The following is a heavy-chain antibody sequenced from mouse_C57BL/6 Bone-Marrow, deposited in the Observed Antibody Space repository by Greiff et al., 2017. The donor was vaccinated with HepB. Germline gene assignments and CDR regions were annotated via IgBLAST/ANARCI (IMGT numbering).Heavy chain of an antibody. V-gene: IGHV1-64*01. D-gene: IGHD4-1*01. J-gene: IGHJ4*01. CDR1: GYTFTSYW. Sequence: QVQLKQPGAELVKPGASVKLSCKASGYTFTSYWMHWVKQRPGQGLEWIGMIHPNSGSTNYNEKFKSKATLTVDKSSSTAYMQLSSLTSEDSAVYYCANWDGYYAMDYWGQGTSVTVSS. CDR2: IHPNSGST. CDR3: ANWDGYYAMDY.